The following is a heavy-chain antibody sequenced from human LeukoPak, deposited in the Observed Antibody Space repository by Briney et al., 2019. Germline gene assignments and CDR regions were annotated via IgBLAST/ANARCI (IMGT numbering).Heavy chain of an antibody. CDR3: VRGDWYFDY. CDR1: GFTFSSYA. Sequence: GGSLRLSCAASGFTFSSYAMTWVRQAPGKGLEWVANINRDGTEKRFLASVEGRFTISRDNAKNSLDLQMRSLRPQDTAVYFCVRGDWYFDYWGQGILVTVSP. V-gene: IGHV3-7*04. CDR2: INRDGTEK. D-gene: IGHD2-21*01. J-gene: IGHJ4*02.